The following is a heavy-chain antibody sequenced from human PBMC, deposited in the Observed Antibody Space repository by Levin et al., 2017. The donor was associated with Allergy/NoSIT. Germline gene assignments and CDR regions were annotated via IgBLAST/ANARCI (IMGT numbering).Heavy chain of an antibody. J-gene: IGHJ4*01. V-gene: IGHV3-15*01. CDR1: GITFSNAW. D-gene: IGHD6-13*01. CDR2: IKSKADGGTT. Sequence: GGSLRLSCAASGITFSNAWMSWARQAPGKGLEWVGRIKSKADGGTTEYAAPVKGRFTISRDDSKNTLYLQMNSLKTEDTAVYFCTTYSSSWYYFDFWGHGTLVTVSS. CDR3: TTYSSSWYYFDF.